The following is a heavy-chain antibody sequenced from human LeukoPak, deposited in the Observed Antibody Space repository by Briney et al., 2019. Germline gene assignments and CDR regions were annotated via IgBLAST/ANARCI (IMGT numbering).Heavy chain of an antibody. Sequence: GGSLRLSCAASGFTFSSYWMSWVRQAPGKGLEWVANIKQDGSEEYYVDSVKGRFTISRDNAKNSLYLQMNSLRAEDTALYHCARARSSSWYDWFDPWGQGTLVTVSS. CDR1: GFTFSSYW. V-gene: IGHV3-7*03. CDR2: IKQDGSEE. D-gene: IGHD6-13*01. J-gene: IGHJ5*02. CDR3: ARARSSSWYDWFDP.